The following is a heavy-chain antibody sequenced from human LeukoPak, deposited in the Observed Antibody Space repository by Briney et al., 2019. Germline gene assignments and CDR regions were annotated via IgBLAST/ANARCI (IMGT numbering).Heavy chain of an antibody. Sequence: SETLSLTCIVSGYSISSVYYWGWIRQPPGKGLEWIGEINHSGSTNYNPSLKSRVTISVDTSKNQFSPKLSSVTAADTAVYYCAREKVAAGSDYWGQGTLVTVSS. D-gene: IGHD6-13*01. CDR1: GYSISSVYY. CDR2: INHSGST. J-gene: IGHJ4*02. CDR3: AREKVAAGSDY. V-gene: IGHV4-38-2*02.